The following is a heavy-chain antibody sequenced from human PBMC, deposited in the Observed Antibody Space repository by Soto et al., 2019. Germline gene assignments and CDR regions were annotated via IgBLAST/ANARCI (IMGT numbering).Heavy chain of an antibody. CDR3: ASATTGKI. J-gene: IGHJ3*02. CDR1: GFTFSSYA. D-gene: IGHD1-1*01. V-gene: IGHV3-30-3*01. Sequence: QVQLVESGGGVVQPGRSLRLSCAASGFTFSSYAMHWVRQAPGKALEWVAVISYDGSNKYYSASVKGRFTIPRDNSKNTLYLQMNSLRAGDTAVYYCASATTGKIWGQGTMVTVSS. CDR2: ISYDGSNK.